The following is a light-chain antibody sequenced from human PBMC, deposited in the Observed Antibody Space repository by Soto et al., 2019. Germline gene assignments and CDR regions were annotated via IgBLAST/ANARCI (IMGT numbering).Light chain of an antibody. J-gene: IGLJ2*01. Sequence: QSVLTQPPSVSGAPGQRVTISCTGSSSNVGAGSDVQWYQQLPGTAPKLLISGNSNRPSGVPDRFSGSKSGTSASLAITGLQAEDEADYYCQSYDSSLSAVVFGGGTKLTV. V-gene: IGLV1-40*01. CDR3: QSYDSSLSAVV. CDR1: SSNVGAGSD. CDR2: GNS.